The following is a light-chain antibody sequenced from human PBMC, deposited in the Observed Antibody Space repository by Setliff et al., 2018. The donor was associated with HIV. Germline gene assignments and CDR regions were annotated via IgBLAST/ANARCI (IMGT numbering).Light chain of an antibody. Sequence: QSALTQPRSVSGSPGQSVTISCTGSSSDIGGYKYVSWYQQRPGKAPKLLIYDVDRRPSGVPDRLSGSKSGNTASLTISGLHVEYEADYYCCSYAGSNSLVFGGGTQLTVL. CDR2: DVD. CDR3: CSYAGSNSLV. V-gene: IGLV2-11*01. CDR1: SSDIGGYKY. J-gene: IGLJ2*01.